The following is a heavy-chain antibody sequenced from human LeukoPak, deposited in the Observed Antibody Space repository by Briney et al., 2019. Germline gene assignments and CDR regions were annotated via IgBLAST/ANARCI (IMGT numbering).Heavy chain of an antibody. CDR1: GGSISSYY. V-gene: IGHV4-34*01. Sequence: PSETLSLTCTVSGGSISSYYWSWIRQPPGKGLEWIGEINHSGSTNYNPSLKSRVTISVDTSKNQFSLKLSSVTAADTAVYYCARARGWLQHHIDYWGQGTLVTVSS. J-gene: IGHJ4*02. CDR3: ARARGWLQHHIDY. CDR2: INHSGST. D-gene: IGHD5-24*01.